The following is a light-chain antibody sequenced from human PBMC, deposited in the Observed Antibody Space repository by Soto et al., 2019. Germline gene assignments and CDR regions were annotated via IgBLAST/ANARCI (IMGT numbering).Light chain of an antibody. J-gene: IGKJ1*01. CDR1: QSIRSS. V-gene: IGKV1-39*01. CDR2: AAS. Sequence: DIQMTQSPSSLSASVGDRVTITCRTSQSIRSSLNWYQQKPGKAPNLLIYAASRLQSGVPSRFSGSGSGTEFTLTISSLQSDDLATYYCHQYDGYSWTFGQGTKVDIK. CDR3: HQYDGYSWT.